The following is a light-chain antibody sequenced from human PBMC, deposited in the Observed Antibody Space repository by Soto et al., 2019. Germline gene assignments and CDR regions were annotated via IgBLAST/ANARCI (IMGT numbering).Light chain of an antibody. CDR3: SSYTSSSTLGDWV. Sequence: QSALTQPASVSGSPGQSITISCTGTSSDVGGYNYVSWYQQHPGKAPKLMIYDVSNRPSGVSNRFSGSKSGNTASLTISGLQAEDGADYYCSSYTSSSTLGDWVFGGGTKLTVL. CDR2: DVS. V-gene: IGLV2-14*01. J-gene: IGLJ3*02. CDR1: SSDVGGYNY.